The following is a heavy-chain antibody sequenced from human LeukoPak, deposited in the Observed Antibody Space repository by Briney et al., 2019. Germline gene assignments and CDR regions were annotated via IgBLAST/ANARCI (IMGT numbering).Heavy chain of an antibody. Sequence: SETLSLTCTVSGGSISSSSYYWGWIRQPPGKGLEWIGSIFYSGSTYYNPSLKSRVTISVDTSKNQFSLKLTSVTAADTAVYYCARLQCSASWSSFDYWGQGTLVTVST. CDR2: IFYSGST. D-gene: IGHD2-2*01. J-gene: IGHJ4*02. CDR3: ARLQCSASWSSFDY. V-gene: IGHV4-39*01. CDR1: GGSISSSSYY.